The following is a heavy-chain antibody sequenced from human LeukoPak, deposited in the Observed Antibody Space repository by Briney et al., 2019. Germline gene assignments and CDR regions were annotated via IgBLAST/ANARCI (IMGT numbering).Heavy chain of an antibody. V-gene: IGHV3-23*01. CDR3: AKDPYYDFWSGYYTPDY. D-gene: IGHD3-3*01. J-gene: IGHJ4*02. CDR2: ISGSGGST. CDR1: GFTFSSYA. Sequence: GGSLRLSCAASGFTFSSYAMSWVRQAPGKGLEWVSAISGSGGSTYYADSVKGRFTISRDNSKNTLYLQMNSLRAEDTAVHYCAKDPYYDFWSGYYTPDYWGQGTLVTVSS.